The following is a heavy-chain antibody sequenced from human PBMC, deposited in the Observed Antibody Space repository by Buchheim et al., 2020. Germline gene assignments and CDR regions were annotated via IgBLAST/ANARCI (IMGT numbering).Heavy chain of an antibody. CDR1: GYTFTGYY. Sequence: QVQLVQSGAEVKKPGASVKVSCKASGYTFTGYYMHWVRQAPGQGLEWMGWINPNSGGTNYAQKFQGRVTMTRDTSISTAYMELSRLRSDDTAVYYCARTGEAAAAGNDPYYYYGMDVWGQGTT. CDR2: INPNSGGT. D-gene: IGHD6-13*01. V-gene: IGHV1-2*02. J-gene: IGHJ6*02. CDR3: ARTGEAAAAGNDPYYYYGMDV.